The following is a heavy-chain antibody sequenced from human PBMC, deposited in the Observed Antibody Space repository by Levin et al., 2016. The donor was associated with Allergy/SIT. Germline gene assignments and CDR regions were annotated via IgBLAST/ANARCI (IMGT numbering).Heavy chain of an antibody. D-gene: IGHD3-3*01. CDR2: IYYSGST. J-gene: IGHJ5*02. CDR3: ARHPRPQTIFGVVIAYNWFDP. CDR1: GGSISSSSYY. V-gene: IGHV4-39*01. Sequence: SETLSLTCTVSGGSISSSSYYWGWIRQPPGKGLEWIGSIYYSGSTYYNPSLKSRVTISVDTSKNQFSLKLSSVTAADTAVYYCARHPRPQTIFGVVIAYNWFDPWGQGTLVTVSS.